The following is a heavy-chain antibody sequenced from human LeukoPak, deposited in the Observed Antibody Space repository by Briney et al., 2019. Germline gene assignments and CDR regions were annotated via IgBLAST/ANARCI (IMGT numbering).Heavy chain of an antibody. CDR3: AKVPVSSYGGSYHFDY. V-gene: IGHV3-30*18. D-gene: IGHD3-16*01. J-gene: IGHJ4*02. CDR2: ISHDGSNK. Sequence: PGRSLRLSCAASGFTFSTYGMHWVRQAPGKGLDWVAFISHDGSNKYYADSVRGRFTISRDDSKNTLYLQMNSLRAEDTAVYYCAKVPVSSYGGSYHFDYWGQGTLVTVSS. CDR1: GFTFSTYG.